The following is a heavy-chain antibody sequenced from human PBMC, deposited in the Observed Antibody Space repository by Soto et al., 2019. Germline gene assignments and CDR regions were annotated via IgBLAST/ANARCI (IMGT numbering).Heavy chain of an antibody. CDR3: ARGGHVVGVTAALDY. Sequence: QVQLMQSGAEVKKPGASVKVSCKASGDTFSDYYIYWVRQAPGQGLEWLGTVNPSGGHTTYSQHLLHREPMTRDTSTSTLHMELTTLTSEDTAFYYCARGGHVVGVTAALDYWGQGTLVTVSS. J-gene: IGHJ4*02. V-gene: IGHV1-46*04. CDR2: VNPSGGHT. CDR1: GDTFSDYY. D-gene: IGHD2-21*02.